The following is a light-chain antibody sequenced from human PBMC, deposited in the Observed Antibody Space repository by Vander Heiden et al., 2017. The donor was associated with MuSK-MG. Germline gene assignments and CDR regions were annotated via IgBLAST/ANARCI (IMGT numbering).Light chain of an antibody. Sequence: QSALTQPRSVSGSPGQSLTISCTGTSSEVGGYKYVSWYQQHPGKAPKLMTYDVNKRPAGVPDRFSGSKSGNTASLTISGLQADDEADYYCCSYAGSYRGFVFGTGTKVSVL. J-gene: IGLJ1*01. CDR3: CSYAGSYRGFV. V-gene: IGLV2-11*01. CDR1: SSEVGGYKY. CDR2: DVN.